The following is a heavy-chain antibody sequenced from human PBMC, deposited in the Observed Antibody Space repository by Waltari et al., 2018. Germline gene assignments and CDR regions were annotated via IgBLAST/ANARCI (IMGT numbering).Heavy chain of an antibody. V-gene: IGHV3-74*01. Sequence: EVQLVESGGVLVQPGGSLSLSCAVSGVTFSHYWRHWVRQAPGQGLGWVSRIDSDGSTTNYADSVKDRFTISRDNAQNTVYLQMNSLRAEDAAVYHCARVGRIHDPSYFDYWGPGTRVTVSS. CDR3: ARVGRIHDPSYFDY. J-gene: IGHJ4*02. CDR2: IDSDGSTT. D-gene: IGHD1-1*01. CDR1: GVTFSHYW.